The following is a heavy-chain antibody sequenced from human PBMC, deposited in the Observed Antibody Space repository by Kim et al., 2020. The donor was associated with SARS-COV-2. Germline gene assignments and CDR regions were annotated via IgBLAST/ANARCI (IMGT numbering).Heavy chain of an antibody. CDR2: IYYSGGN. D-gene: IGHD3-10*01. Sequence: SETLSLTCNVSGGSVSRSSYYWGWIRQSPGKGLEWIGSIYYSGGNYYSPSLKSRVTISVDTPKNQFSLKLSSVTAADTAVYYCASRPKDAYGYYFDYWGQGTLVTVSS. V-gene: IGHV4-39*01. CDR3: ASRPKDAYGYYFDY. J-gene: IGHJ4*02. CDR1: GGSVSRSSYY.